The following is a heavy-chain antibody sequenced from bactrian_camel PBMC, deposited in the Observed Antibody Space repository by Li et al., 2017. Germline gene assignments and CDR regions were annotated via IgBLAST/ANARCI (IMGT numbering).Heavy chain of an antibody. J-gene: IGHJ4*01. V-gene: IGHV3S1*01. CDR3: ATGVYCAHELSPDEYDV. CDR2: IGTDGVSR. CDR1: GYTASAYC. Sequence: HVQLVESGGGSVQPGGSLRLSCEAPGYTASAYCLAWFRQRLGQAREGVVGIGTDGVSRVADSVKGRFTISRDAAKTTLYLQMNDLKFEDTAMYYCATGVYCAHELSPDEYDVWGPGTQVTVS. D-gene: IGHD3*01.